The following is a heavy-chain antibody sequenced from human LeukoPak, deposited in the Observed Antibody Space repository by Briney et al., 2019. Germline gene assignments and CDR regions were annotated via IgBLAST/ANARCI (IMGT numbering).Heavy chain of an antibody. D-gene: IGHD3-22*01. Sequence: PGGSLRLSCAASGFTFSSYSMNWVRQAPGKGLEWVSYISSSSTIYYADSVKGRFTISRDNAKNSLYLQMNSLRDEDTAVYYCVRVVVETGDYWGQGTLVTVSS. CDR1: GFTFSSYS. J-gene: IGHJ4*02. V-gene: IGHV3-48*02. CDR3: VRVVVETGDY. CDR2: ISSSSTI.